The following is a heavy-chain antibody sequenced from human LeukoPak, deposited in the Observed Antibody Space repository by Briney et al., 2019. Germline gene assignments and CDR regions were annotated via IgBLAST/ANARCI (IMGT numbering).Heavy chain of an antibody. CDR3: ARDCGGDCYAFDY. CDR1: GFTFSSYA. J-gene: IGHJ4*02. D-gene: IGHD2-21*02. V-gene: IGHV3-30*04. Sequence: PGGSLRLSCAASGFTFSSYAMHWVRQAPGKGLEWVAVISYDGSNKYYADSVKGRFTISRDNSKNTLYLQMNSLRAEDTAVYYGARDCGGDCYAFDYWGQGTLVTVSS. CDR2: ISYDGSNK.